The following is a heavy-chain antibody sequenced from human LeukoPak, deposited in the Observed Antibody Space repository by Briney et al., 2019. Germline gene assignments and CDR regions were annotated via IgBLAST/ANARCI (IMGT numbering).Heavy chain of an antibody. CDR3: AREDITMIVVVPTAFDI. CDR2: ISSSSSYI. Sequence: PGGSLRLSCAASGFTFSSYSMNWVRQAPGKGLEWVSSISSSSSYIYYADSVKGRFTISRDNAKNSLYLQMNSLRAEDTAVYYCAREDITMIVVVPTAFDIWGQGTMVTVSS. V-gene: IGHV3-21*01. CDR1: GFTFSSYS. J-gene: IGHJ3*02. D-gene: IGHD3-22*01.